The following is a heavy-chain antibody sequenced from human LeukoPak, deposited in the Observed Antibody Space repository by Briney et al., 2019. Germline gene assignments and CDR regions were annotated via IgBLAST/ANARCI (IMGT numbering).Heavy chain of an antibody. J-gene: IGHJ5*02. V-gene: IGHV4-39*01. D-gene: IGHD5-24*01. CDR3: ARVSEMATYPQYNWFDP. CDR1: GGSTSSSSYY. Sequence: SETLSLTCTVSGGSTSSSSYYWGWIRQPPGKGLEWIGSIYYSGSTYYNTSLKSRVTISVDTSKNQFSLKLSSVTAADTAVYYCARVSEMATYPQYNWFDPWGQGTLVTVSS. CDR2: IYYSGST.